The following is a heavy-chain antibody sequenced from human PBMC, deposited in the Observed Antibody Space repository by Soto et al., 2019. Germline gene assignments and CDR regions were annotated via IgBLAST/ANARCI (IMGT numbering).Heavy chain of an antibody. Sequence: PSETLSLTCTVSGGSINTYNLFWAWVRQPPGKGLEWIASIHYGGNAYYSPSLTTRATISRDTSKNRVSLELTSVTAADTAVYFCASVNVTLDRWGKGTLVTVSS. CDR3: ASVNVTLDR. CDR1: GGSINTYNLF. V-gene: IGHV4-39*01. D-gene: IGHD2-21*02. J-gene: IGHJ4*02. CDR2: IHYGGNA.